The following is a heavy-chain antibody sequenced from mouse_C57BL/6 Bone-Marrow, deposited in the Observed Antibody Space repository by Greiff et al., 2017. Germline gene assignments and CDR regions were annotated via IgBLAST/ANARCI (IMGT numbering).Heavy chain of an antibody. CDR1: GFTLTSYA. V-gene: IGHV2-9-1*01. CDR2: IWTGGGT. J-gene: IGHJ2*01. Sequence: VQLQQSGPGLVAPSPCLYITCTVSGFTLTSYAISWVRQPPGKGLEWLGVIWTGGGTHYNSALKSSLCISKDNSKSQVFFKMNSLQTDDTARYYYASLDCDYWGQGTTLTVSS. CDR3: ASLDCDY.